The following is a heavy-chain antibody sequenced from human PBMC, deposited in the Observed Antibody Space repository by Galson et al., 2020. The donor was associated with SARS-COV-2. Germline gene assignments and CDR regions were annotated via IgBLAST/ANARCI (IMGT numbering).Heavy chain of an antibody. CDR2: IWSDGNYK. J-gene: IGHJ4*02. Sequence: GESLKISCAASGFSFSTYAMHWVRQAPGKGPEWVAVIWSDGNYKYYGDSVKDRFTISRDNSKNTVNLQMNSLRAEDTAVYYCASSIIVAGGIDYWGQGTLVTVSS. CDR1: GFSFSTYA. D-gene: IGHD6-19*01. CDR3: ASSIIVAGGIDY. V-gene: IGHV3-33*01.